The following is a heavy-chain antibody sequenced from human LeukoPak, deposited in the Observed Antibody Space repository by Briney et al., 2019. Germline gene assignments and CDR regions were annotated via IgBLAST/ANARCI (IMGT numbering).Heavy chain of an antibody. CDR3: AREGYCSSTSCPGSVDY. D-gene: IGHD2-2*01. Sequence: PGGSLRLSCAASGFTFSSYEMNWVRQAPGKGLEWVSYISSSGSTRTYADSVKGRFTISRDNAKNSLYLEMNSLRAEDTAVYYCAREGYCSSTSCPGSVDYWGQGTLVTVSS. CDR2: ISSSGSTR. J-gene: IGHJ4*02. CDR1: GFTFSSYE. V-gene: IGHV3-48*03.